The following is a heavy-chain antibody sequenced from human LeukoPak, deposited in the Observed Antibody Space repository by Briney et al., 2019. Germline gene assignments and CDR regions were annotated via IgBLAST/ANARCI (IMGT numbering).Heavy chain of an antibody. D-gene: IGHD2-15*01. CDR2: ISGSGGST. CDR1: GFTFSSYA. CDR3: ANTLVGYCSGGSCYYQYFQH. Sequence: GGSLRFSCAASGFTFSSYAMSWVRQAPGKGLEWVSAISGSGGSTYYADSVKGRFTISRDNSKNTLYLQMNSLRAEDTAVYYCANTLVGYCSGGSCYYQYFQHWGQGTLVTVSS. J-gene: IGHJ1*01. V-gene: IGHV3-23*01.